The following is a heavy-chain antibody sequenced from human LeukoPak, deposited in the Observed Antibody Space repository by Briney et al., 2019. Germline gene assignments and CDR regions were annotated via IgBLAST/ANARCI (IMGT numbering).Heavy chain of an antibody. CDR3: ARGRDGYNPTADY. J-gene: IGHJ4*02. CDR1: GGTFSSYA. V-gene: IGHV1-18*01. D-gene: IGHD5-24*01. CDR2: ISAYNGNT. Sequence: GSSVKVSCKASGGTFSSYAISWVRQAPGQGLEWMGWISAYNGNTNYAQKLQGRVTMTTDTSTSTAYMELRSLRSDDTAVYYCARGRDGYNPTADYWGQGTLVTVSS.